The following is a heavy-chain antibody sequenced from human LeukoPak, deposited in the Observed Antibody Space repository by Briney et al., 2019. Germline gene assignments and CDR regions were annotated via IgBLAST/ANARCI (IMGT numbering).Heavy chain of an antibody. D-gene: IGHD2-2*01. CDR1: GYTFTSFG. CDR2: ISSYNGNT. Sequence: ASVKVSCKASGYTFTSFGISWVRQAPGQGLEWMGWISSYNGNTNYAQKLQGTVTMTTDTSTSTAYMELRSLSSDDTAAYYCARAARYCSSTSCFAGIYYFDFWGQGTLVTVSS. CDR3: ARAARYCSSTSCFAGIYYFDF. V-gene: IGHV1-18*04. J-gene: IGHJ4*02.